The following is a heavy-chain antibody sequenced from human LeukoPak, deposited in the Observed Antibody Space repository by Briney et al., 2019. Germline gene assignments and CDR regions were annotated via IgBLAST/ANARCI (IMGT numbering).Heavy chain of an antibody. Sequence: ASVKVSCKASGYTFTIYGISWVRQAPGQGLEWMGWISAYNGNTNYAQKLQGRVTMTRDMSTSTVYMELSSLRSEDTAVYYCARDVPGATTVNGFDPWGQGTLVTVSS. V-gene: IGHV1-18*01. CDR2: ISAYNGNT. CDR1: GYTFTIYG. D-gene: IGHD1-26*01. J-gene: IGHJ5*02. CDR3: ARDVPGATTVNGFDP.